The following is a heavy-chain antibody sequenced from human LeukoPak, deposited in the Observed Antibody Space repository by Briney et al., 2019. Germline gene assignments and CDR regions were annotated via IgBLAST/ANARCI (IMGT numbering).Heavy chain of an antibody. CDR2: INHSGST. CDR1: GYSISSGYY. Sequence: PSETLSLTCTVSGYSISSGYYWSWIRQPPGKGLEWIGEINHSGSTNYNPSLKSRVTISVDTSKNQFSLKLSSVTAADTAVYYCARGGIAQWNDAFDIWGQGTMVTVSS. CDR3: ARGGIAQWNDAFDI. J-gene: IGHJ3*02. D-gene: IGHD1-1*01. V-gene: IGHV4-38-2*02.